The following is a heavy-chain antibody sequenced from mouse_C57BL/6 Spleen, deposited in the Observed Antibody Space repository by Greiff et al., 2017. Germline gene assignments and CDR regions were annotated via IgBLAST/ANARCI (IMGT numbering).Heavy chain of an antibody. D-gene: IGHD4-1*01. CDR3: ARNEERGHY. CDR1: GYAFSSSW. J-gene: IGHJ2*01. Sequence: VQLQQSGPELVKPGASVKISCKASGYAFSSSWMNWVKKRPGKGLEWIGRIYPGDGDTNYNGKFKGKATLTADKSSSTAYMQLSSLTSEDSAVYFCARNEERGHYWGQGTTLTVSS. V-gene: IGHV1-82*01. CDR2: IYPGDGDT.